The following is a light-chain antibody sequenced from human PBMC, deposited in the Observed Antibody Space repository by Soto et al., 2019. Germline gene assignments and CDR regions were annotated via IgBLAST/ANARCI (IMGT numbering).Light chain of an antibody. J-gene: IGKJ5*01. Sequence: EIVLTQSPATLSLSPGERATLSCRASQSVSSYLAWYQQKPGQAPRLLIYDASNRATGIPARFSGSGSGTDFTLTICSLEPEDFAFYYCQQRSNWITFGQGTRLEIK. CDR1: QSVSSY. CDR3: QQRSNWIT. V-gene: IGKV3-11*01. CDR2: DAS.